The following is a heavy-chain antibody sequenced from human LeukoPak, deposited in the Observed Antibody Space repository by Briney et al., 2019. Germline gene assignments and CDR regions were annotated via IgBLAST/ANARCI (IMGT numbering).Heavy chain of an antibody. D-gene: IGHD3-3*01. CDR2: ISGSGGST. CDR3: ARSFGVPTLGGVFDY. J-gene: IGHJ4*02. CDR1: GFTFSSFG. V-gene: IGHV3-23*01. Sequence: GGSLRLSCAASGFTFSSFGMHWVRQAPGKGLEWVSAISGSGGSTYYADSVKGRFTISRDNSKNTLYLQMNSLRAEDTAVYYCARSFGVPTLGGVFDYWGQGTLVTVSS.